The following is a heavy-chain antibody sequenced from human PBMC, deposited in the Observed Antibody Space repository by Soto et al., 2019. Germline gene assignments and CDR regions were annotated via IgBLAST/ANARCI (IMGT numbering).Heavy chain of an antibody. J-gene: IGHJ4*02. D-gene: IGHD3-22*01. V-gene: IGHV3-21*01. CDR3: ARAPYYYDNSGYYY. CDR2: ISSSSNYI. CDR1: GFTFSTYS. Sequence: PGGSLRLSCAASGFTFSTYSMNWVRQAPGKGLEWVSSISSSSNYIYYADSVKGRFTISRDNAKNSLYLQMNSLRAEDTAVYYCARAPYYYDNSGYYYWGPGTLVTVST.